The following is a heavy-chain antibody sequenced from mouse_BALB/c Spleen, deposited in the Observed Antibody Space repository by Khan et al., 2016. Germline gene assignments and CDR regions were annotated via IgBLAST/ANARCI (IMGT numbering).Heavy chain of an antibody. D-gene: IGHD1-1*01. CDR3: ARVFNYGSPYVDY. V-gene: IGHV5-6-3*01. Sequence: EVELVESGGGLVQPGGSLKLSCAASGFTFSSFGMSWVRQTPDKRLELVATINSYGGSTYYPDSVKGRFTISRDNAKNTLYLQVSSLKSEDTAMYFCARVFNYGSPYVDYWGQGTTLTVSA. CDR1: GFTFSSFG. J-gene: IGHJ2*01. CDR2: INSYGGST.